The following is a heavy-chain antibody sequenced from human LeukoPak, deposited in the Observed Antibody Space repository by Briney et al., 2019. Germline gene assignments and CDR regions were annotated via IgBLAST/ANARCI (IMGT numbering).Heavy chain of an antibody. CDR3: AKGQWLVLFPDY. J-gene: IGHJ4*02. D-gene: IGHD6-19*01. V-gene: IGHV3-30*18. CDR1: GFTFSSYG. Sequence: GGSLRLSCAASGFTFSSYGMHWVRQAPGKGLEWVAVISYDGSNKYYADSVKGRFTISRDNSKNTLYLQLNSLRAEDTAVYYCAKGQWLVLFPDYWGQGTLVTVSS. CDR2: ISYDGSNK.